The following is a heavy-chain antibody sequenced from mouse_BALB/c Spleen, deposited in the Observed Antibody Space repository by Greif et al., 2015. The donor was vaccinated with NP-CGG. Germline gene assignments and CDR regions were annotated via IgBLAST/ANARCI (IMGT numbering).Heavy chain of an antibody. CDR2: INPGSGGT. J-gene: IGHJ3*01. D-gene: IGHD2-4*01. Sequence: VQVVESGAELVRPGTSVKVSCKASGYAFTNYLIEWVKQRPGQGLEWIGVINPGSGGTNYNEKFKGKATLTADKSSSTAYMQLSSLTSGDSAVYFCARPYDYDEGWFAYWGQGTLVTVSA. V-gene: IGHV1-54*01. CDR1: GYAFTNYL. CDR3: ARPYDYDEGWFAY.